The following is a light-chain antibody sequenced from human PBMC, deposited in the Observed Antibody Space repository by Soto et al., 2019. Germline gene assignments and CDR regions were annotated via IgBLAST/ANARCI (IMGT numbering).Light chain of an antibody. Sequence: QSVLTQPASVSGSPGQSITISCTGTSSDVGGYNYVSWYQQHPGKAPKVVIYEVSNRPSWISNRFSGSKSGNTASLTISGLQAEDEADYYCSSYTSSSTLVFGGGTQADRP. V-gene: IGLV2-14*01. CDR2: EVS. CDR1: SSDVGGYNY. J-gene: IGLJ2*01. CDR3: SSYTSSSTLV.